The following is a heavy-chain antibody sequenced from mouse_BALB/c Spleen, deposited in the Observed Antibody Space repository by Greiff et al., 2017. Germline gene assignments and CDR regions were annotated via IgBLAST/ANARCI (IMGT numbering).Heavy chain of an antibody. D-gene: IGHD1-1*01. CDR2: IYPGDCDT. CDR1: GYTFTSYW. V-gene: IGHV1-87*01. J-gene: IGHJ4*01. Sequence: VQLQQSGAELARPGASVKLSCKASGYTFTSYWMQWVKQRPGQGLEWIGAIYPGDCDTRYTQKFKGKATLTADKSSSTAYMQLSSLASEDSAVYYCARERNYYGSSIWGQGTSVTVSS. CDR3: ARERNYYGSSI.